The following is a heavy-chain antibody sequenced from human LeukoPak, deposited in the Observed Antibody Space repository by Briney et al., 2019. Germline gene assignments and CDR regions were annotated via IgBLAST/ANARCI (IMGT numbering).Heavy chain of an antibody. CDR2: ISYDGSNK. CDR3: ARGDLVGATMGRVGY. J-gene: IGHJ4*02. Sequence: GGSLRLSCAASGFTFSSYSMNWVRQAPGKGLEWVAVISYDGSNKYYADSVKGRFTISRDNSKNTLYLQMNSLRAEDTAVYYCARGDLVGATMGRVGYWGQGTLVTVSS. V-gene: IGHV3-30*03. D-gene: IGHD1-26*01. CDR1: GFTFSSYS.